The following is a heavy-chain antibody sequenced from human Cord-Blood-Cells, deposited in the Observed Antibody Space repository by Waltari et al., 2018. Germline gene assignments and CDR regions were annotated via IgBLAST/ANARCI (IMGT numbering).Heavy chain of an antibody. J-gene: IGHJ6*02. CDR3: ARDKPYSSSSRYGMDV. CDR2: IYYSGST. Sequence: QVQLQESGPGLVKPSQTLSLTCTVSGGSISSGDSYWSWLRQPPGKGLEWIGYIYYSGSTYYNPSLKSRVTISVDTSKNQFSLKLSSVTAADTAVYYCARDKPYSSSSRYGMDVWGQGTTVTVSS. CDR1: GGSISSGDSY. D-gene: IGHD6-6*01. V-gene: IGHV4-30-4*08.